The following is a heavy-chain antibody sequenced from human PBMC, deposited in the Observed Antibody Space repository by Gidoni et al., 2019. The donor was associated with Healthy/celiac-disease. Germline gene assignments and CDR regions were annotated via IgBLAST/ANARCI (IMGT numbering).Heavy chain of an antibody. CDR2: IYSGGST. Sequence: EVQLVESGGGLVQPGGSLRLSCAASGFPVSSKYMSWVRPAPGKGLEWVSVIYSGGSTYYADSVKGRFTISRDNSKNTLYLQMNSLRAEETAVYYCARGGPAAYYFDYWGQGTLVTVSS. D-gene: IGHD6-13*01. J-gene: IGHJ4*02. CDR3: ARGGPAAYYFDY. CDR1: GFPVSSKY. V-gene: IGHV3-66*01.